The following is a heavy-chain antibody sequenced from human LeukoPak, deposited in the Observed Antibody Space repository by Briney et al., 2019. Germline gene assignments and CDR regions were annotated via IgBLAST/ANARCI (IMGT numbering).Heavy chain of an antibody. CDR1: GGSISSSSYY. CDR2: INHSGST. Sequence: KTSETLSLTCTVSGGSISSSSYYWGWIRQPPGKGLEWIGEINHSGSTNYNPSLKSRVTISVDTSKNQFSLKLSSVTAADTAVYYCARGGNCTNGVCWVDPWGQGTLVTVSS. D-gene: IGHD2-8*01. CDR3: ARGGNCTNGVCWVDP. J-gene: IGHJ5*02. V-gene: IGHV4-39*07.